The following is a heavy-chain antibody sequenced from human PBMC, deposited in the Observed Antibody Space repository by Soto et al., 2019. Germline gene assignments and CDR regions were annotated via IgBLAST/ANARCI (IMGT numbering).Heavy chain of an antibody. J-gene: IGHJ4*02. D-gene: IGHD3-9*01. Sequence: QITLKESGPTLVKPTQTLTLTCTLSGLSLSTRGVGVGWIRQPPGKALEWLALIYWDDDKCYSPSLENRLTNTKDTSKNQVVLTMTNMDPVDTATYYCAHYNDETGSYHVYFDYWGQGVLVTVSS. CDR3: AHYNDETGSYHVYFDY. V-gene: IGHV2-5*02. CDR2: IYWDDDK. CDR1: GLSLSTRGVG.